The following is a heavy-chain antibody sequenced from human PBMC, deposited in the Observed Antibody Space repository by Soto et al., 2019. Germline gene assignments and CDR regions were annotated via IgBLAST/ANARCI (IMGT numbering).Heavy chain of an antibody. Sequence: SETLSLTCAVYGGSFSGYYWSWIRQPPGKGLEWIGEINHSGSTNYNPSLKSRVTISVDTSKNQFSLKLSSVTAADTAVYYCARGLGYDYVWGSYRKKGYYFDYWGQGTLVTVSS. CDR2: INHSGST. CDR1: GGSFSGYY. V-gene: IGHV4-34*01. CDR3: ARGLGYDYVWGSYRKKGYYFDY. D-gene: IGHD3-16*02. J-gene: IGHJ4*02.